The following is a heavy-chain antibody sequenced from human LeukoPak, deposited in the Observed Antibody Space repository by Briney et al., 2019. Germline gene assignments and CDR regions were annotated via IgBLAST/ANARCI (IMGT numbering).Heavy chain of an antibody. D-gene: IGHD2-15*01. CDR1: GFTFSSYE. Sequence: PGGSLRLSCAASGFTFSSYEMNWVRQAPGKGLEWASYISSSGSTIYYADSVKGRFIISRDNAKNSLYLQMNSLRAEDTALYFCAKDRGGGSQLGDAFDVWGQGTMVSVSS. CDR2: ISSSGSTI. CDR3: AKDRGGGSQLGDAFDV. J-gene: IGHJ3*01. V-gene: IGHV3-48*03.